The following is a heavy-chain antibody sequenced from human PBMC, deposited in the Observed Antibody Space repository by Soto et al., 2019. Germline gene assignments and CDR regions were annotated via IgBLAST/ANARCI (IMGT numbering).Heavy chain of an antibody. Sequence: AGGSLRLSCVVSGFTFSNFAMSWVRQAPGKGLEWVSTLTGSSGVTYYADSVKGRFAISRDNSRNTLSLQMNSLTAEDTAVYYCARVVIPLSYSNYVFDYWGQGTLVTVSS. CDR3: ARVVIPLSYSNYVFDY. V-gene: IGHV3-23*01. D-gene: IGHD4-4*01. CDR1: GFTFSNFA. J-gene: IGHJ4*02. CDR2: LTGSSGVT.